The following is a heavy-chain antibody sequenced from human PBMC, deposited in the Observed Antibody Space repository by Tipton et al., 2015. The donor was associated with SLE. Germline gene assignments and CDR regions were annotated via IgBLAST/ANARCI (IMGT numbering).Heavy chain of an antibody. Sequence: TLSLTCAVYGGSINGYYWSWIRQPPGKGLEWIGEINHSGSTNYNQSLKSRVTISVDTSKNQFSLKLSSVTAADTAVYYCARGGIVVVPAALPPTNWGQGTLVTVSS. CDR2: INHSGST. J-gene: IGHJ4*02. V-gene: IGHV4-34*01. CDR3: ARGGIVVVPAALPPTN. CDR1: GGSINGYY. D-gene: IGHD2-2*01.